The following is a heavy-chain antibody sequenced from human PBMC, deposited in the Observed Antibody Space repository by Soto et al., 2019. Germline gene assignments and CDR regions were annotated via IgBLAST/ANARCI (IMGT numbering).Heavy chain of an antibody. J-gene: IGHJ5*02. Sequence: SETLSLTCTVSGGSVSSGSYYWSWIRQPPGKGLEWIGYIYYSGSTNYNPSLKSRVTISVDTSKNQFSLKLSSVTAADTAVYYCARGSPLGFGVDWFDPWGQGTLVTVSS. CDR2: IYYSGST. CDR1: GGSVSSGSYY. CDR3: ARGSPLGFGVDWFDP. D-gene: IGHD2-8*01. V-gene: IGHV4-61*01.